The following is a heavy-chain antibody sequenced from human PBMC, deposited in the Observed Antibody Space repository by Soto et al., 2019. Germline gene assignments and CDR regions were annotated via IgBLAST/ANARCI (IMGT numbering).Heavy chain of an antibody. CDR3: SRSSSWSYFDF. CDR1: GFTVSSNY. J-gene: IGHJ4*02. CDR2: IYSRGST. D-gene: IGHD6-13*01. Sequence: EVQLVESGGGLVQPGGSLRLSCAASGFTVSSNYMSWVRQAPGKGLEWVSVIYSRGSTYYADSVKGRFTISRHNSKNTLYLQMNSLRAEDTAVYYCSRSSSWSYFDFWGQGTLVTVSS. V-gene: IGHV3-53*04.